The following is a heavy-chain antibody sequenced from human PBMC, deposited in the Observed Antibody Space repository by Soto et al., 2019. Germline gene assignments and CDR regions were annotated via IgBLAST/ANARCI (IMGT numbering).Heavy chain of an antibody. CDR3: SKLMGAKRTFAWFDP. D-gene: IGHD2-21*01. CDR1: GFTFRRYA. V-gene: IGHV3-30*18. CDR2: VYFDGNNK. J-gene: IGHJ5*02. Sequence: QAQLVESGGGVVQPGTSLTLSCVGSGFTFRRYAFHWIRQAPGKGLEWVASVYFDGNNKYYGESVKGRFSVSRDNVKNSLYLQMNDVRPEDTAVYFCSKLMGAKRTFAWFDPWGQGTLVTVSS.